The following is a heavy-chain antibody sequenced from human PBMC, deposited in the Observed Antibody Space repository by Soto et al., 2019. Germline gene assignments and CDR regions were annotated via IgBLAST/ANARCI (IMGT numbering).Heavy chain of an antibody. Sequence: PGGSLRLSCAASGFTFSSYGMHWVRQAPGKGLEWVAVIWYDGSNKYYADSVKGRFTISRDNSKNTLYPQMNSLRAEDTAVYYCAKEFISGYSNDPRTQYYYYGMDVWGQGTAVTVSS. CDR3: AKEFISGYSNDPRTQYYYYGMDV. J-gene: IGHJ6*02. D-gene: IGHD5-18*01. V-gene: IGHV3-33*06. CDR1: GFTFSSYG. CDR2: IWYDGSNK.